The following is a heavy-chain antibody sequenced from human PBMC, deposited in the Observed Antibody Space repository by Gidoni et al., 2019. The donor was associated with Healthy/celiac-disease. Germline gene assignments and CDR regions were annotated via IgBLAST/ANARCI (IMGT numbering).Heavy chain of an antibody. J-gene: IGHJ3*02. CDR2: INHSGST. CDR3: ARAADYIWGSYRKGAFDI. D-gene: IGHD3-16*02. V-gene: IGHV4-34*01. CDR1: GGSFGGYY. Sequence: QVQLQQWGAGLLKPSETLSLTCAVYGGSFGGYYWSWIRQPPGKGLEWIGEINHSGSTNYNPSLKSRVTISVDTSKNQFSLKLSSVTAADTAVYYCARAADYIWGSYRKGAFDIWGQGTMVTVSS.